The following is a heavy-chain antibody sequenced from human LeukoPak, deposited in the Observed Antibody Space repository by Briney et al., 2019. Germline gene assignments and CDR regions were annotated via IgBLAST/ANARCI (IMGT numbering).Heavy chain of an antibody. D-gene: IGHD4-11*01. V-gene: IGHV4-39*07. CDR3: ARGPYSNYYLGWFDP. Sequence: PSETLSLTCTVSGGSISSSSYYWGWIRQPPGKGLEWIGSIYYSGSTYYNPSLKSRVTISVDTSKNQFSLRLSSVTAADTAVYYCARGPYSNYYLGWFDPWGQGTLVTVSS. CDR2: IYYSGST. CDR1: GGSISSSSYY. J-gene: IGHJ5*02.